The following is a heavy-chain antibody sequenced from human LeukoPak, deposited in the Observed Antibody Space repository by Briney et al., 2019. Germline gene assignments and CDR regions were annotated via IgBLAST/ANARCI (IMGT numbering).Heavy chain of an antibody. J-gene: IGHJ6*03. CDR1: GGSISSYY. CDR3: ARVSDYYDSSGYYVNNYYYYYMDV. V-gene: IGHV4-59*01. CDR2: IYYSGST. Sequence: SETLSLTCTVSGGSISSYYWSWIRQPPGKGLEWIGYIYYSGSTNYNPSLKSRVTISVDTSKNQFSLNLSSVTAADTAVYYCARVSDYYDSSGYYVNNYYYYYMDVWGKGTTVTVSS. D-gene: IGHD3-22*01.